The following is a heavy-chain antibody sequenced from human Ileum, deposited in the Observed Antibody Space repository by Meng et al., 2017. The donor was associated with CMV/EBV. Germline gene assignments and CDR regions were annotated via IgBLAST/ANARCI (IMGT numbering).Heavy chain of an antibody. D-gene: IGHD5-18*01. V-gene: IGHV4-4*07. Sequence: VESQESGTGLVQPSETLSHTCIVSGGSISSYFLTWTRQPAEKGLEWIGRIYTSGSTNYNPSLKSRVTMSVDTSKNHFSLNLSSVTAADTAVYYCAREADTAMARGLNYWGQGMLVTVSS. CDR1: GGSISSYF. CDR2: IYTSGST. CDR3: AREADTAMARGLNY. J-gene: IGHJ4*02.